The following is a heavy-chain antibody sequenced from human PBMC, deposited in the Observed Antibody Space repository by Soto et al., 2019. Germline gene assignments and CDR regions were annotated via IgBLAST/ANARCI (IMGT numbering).Heavy chain of an antibody. CDR2: IGGTDGET. Sequence: GGSLRLSWSASGFSCSSYARSCVRQAPGKGLECVPTIGGTDGETVYSYSWKGRCSISRDTSENILYLQMNSLRDDDTAVYDCASWTYLDYWGQGDRVIVSS. D-gene: IGHD1-1*01. J-gene: IGHJ4*02. CDR3: ASWTYLDY. CDR1: GFSCSSYA. V-gene: IGHV3-23*01.